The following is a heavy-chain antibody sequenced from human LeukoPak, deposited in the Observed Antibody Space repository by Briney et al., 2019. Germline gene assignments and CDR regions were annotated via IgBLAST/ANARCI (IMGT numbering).Heavy chain of an antibody. V-gene: IGHV4-59*01. D-gene: IGHD2-2*01. J-gene: IGHJ2*01. CDR3: ARVVSPLGYCSSTSCYGYWYFDL. CDR2: IYCIGST. Sequence: SETLSLTCTVSGGSISSYYWSWIRQPPGKGLEWIGYIYCIGSTNYNPSLKSRVTISVDTSKNQFSLKLSSVTAADTAVYYCARVVSPLGYCSSTSCYGYWYFDLWGRGTLVTVSS. CDR1: GGSISSYY.